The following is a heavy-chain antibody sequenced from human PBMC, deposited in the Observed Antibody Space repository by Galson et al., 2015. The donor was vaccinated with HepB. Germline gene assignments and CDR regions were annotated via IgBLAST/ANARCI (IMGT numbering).Heavy chain of an antibody. Sequence: SVKVSCKASGGTFSSSAITWVRQAPGQGLEWMGRIIPILGIANYAQKFQGRVTITADKSTSTAYVELSSLRSEDTAVYYRARDGFGRTTRFDPWGQGTLVTVSS. J-gene: IGHJ5*02. CDR3: ARDGFGRTTRFDP. D-gene: IGHD2-2*01. V-gene: IGHV1-69*04. CDR2: IIPILGIA. CDR1: GGTFSSSA.